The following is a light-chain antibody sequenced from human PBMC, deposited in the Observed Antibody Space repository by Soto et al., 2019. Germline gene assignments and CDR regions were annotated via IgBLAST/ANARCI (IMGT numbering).Light chain of an antibody. CDR1: QSISSY. V-gene: IGKV1-39*01. Sequence: DIQMTQSPSSLSASVGDRVTITCRARQSISSYLNWYQQKPGKAPKLLIYAASSLQSGVPSRFSGSGSGTDFTLTISSLQPEDFATYYCQQSYSTPYTFGQGTKVDIK. CDR3: QQSYSTPYT. J-gene: IGKJ2*01. CDR2: AAS.